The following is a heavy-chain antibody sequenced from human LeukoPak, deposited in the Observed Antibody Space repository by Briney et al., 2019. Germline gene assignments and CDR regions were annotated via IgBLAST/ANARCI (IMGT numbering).Heavy chain of an antibody. CDR3: ARDGDIVATAADY. Sequence: GGSLRLSCAASGFTFSSYTMNWVRHAPGPGLEWVSSISSSSSYKTYADSLKGRFTISRDNVKNSLYLQMNSLRVEDTAVYYCARDGDIVATAADYWGQGTLVTVSS. V-gene: IGHV3-21*01. J-gene: IGHJ4*02. D-gene: IGHD5-12*01. CDR2: ISSSSSYK. CDR1: GFTFSSYT.